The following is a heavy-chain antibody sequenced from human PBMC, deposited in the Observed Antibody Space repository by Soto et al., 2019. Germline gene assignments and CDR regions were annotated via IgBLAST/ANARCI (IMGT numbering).Heavy chain of an antibody. J-gene: IGHJ5*02. Sequence: QVPLVESGGGVVQPGRSLRLSCAASGFTFSSYGMHWVRQAPGKGLEWVAVIWYDGSNQYYADSVKGRFTISRDNSKNTLYLQMNSLRAEDTAVYYCAKAGTTVVPWFDPWGQGTLVTVSS. D-gene: IGHD4-17*01. V-gene: IGHV3-33*06. CDR2: IWYDGSNQ. CDR3: AKAGTTVVPWFDP. CDR1: GFTFSSYG.